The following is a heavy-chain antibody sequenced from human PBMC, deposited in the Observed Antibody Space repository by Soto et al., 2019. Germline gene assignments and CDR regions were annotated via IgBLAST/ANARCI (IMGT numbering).Heavy chain of an antibody. CDR3: ARGGYSSGWRAFFDY. D-gene: IGHD6-19*01. Sequence: VASVKVSCKASGYTFTSYAMHWVRQAPGQRLEWMGWINAGNGNTKYSQKFQGRVTITRDTSASTAYMELSSLRSEDTAVYYCARGGYSSGWRAFFDYWGQGTLVTVSS. CDR1: GYTFTSYA. V-gene: IGHV1-3*01. J-gene: IGHJ4*02. CDR2: INAGNGNT.